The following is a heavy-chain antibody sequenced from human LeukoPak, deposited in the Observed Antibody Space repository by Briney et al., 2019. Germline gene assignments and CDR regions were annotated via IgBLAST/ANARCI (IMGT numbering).Heavy chain of an antibody. J-gene: IGHJ4*02. D-gene: IGHD3-3*01. CDR1: GFTFSSYA. CDR2: ISGSGGST. Sequence: PGGSLRLSCAASGFTFSSYAMSWVRQAPGKGLEWVSAISGSGGSTYYADSVKGRFTISRDNSKNTLYLQMNSLRAEDTAVYYCAKHLRDYDFWNGYIVYWGQGTLVTVSS. V-gene: IGHV3-23*01. CDR3: AKHLRDYDFWNGYIVY.